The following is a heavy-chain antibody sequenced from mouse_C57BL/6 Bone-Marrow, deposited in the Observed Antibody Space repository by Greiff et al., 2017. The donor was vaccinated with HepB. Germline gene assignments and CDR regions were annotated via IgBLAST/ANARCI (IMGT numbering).Heavy chain of an antibody. J-gene: IGHJ3*01. V-gene: IGHV1-81*01. Sequence: QVQLQQSGAELARPGASVKLSCKASGYTFTSYGISWVKQRTGKGLEWIGEIYPRSGNTYYNEKFKGKATLTADKSSSTAYMELRSLTSEDSAVYFCARRRKLSWFAYWGQGTLVTVSA. CDR3: ARRRKLSWFAY. CDR1: GYTFTSYG. CDR2: IYPRSGNT.